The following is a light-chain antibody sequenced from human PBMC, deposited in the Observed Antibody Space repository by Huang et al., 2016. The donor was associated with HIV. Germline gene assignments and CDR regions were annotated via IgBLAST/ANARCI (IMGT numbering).Light chain of an antibody. Sequence: DIQMTQSPSSLSASVGARVTITCRASHDIDNHVACYQHRPGKAPKSLVYAASYLRSGVPSRFSGSGSGTYFTLTISNLQPEDFATYYCQQFHDFPYTFGQGTKLEI. CDR2: AAS. J-gene: IGKJ2*01. CDR1: HDIDNH. CDR3: QQFHDFPYT. V-gene: IGKV1-16*01.